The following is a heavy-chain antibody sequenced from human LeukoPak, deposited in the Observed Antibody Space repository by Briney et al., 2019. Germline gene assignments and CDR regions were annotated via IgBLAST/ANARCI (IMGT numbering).Heavy chain of an antibody. D-gene: IGHD4-17*01. J-gene: IGHJ4*02. CDR2: INHSGST. V-gene: IGHV4-34*01. Sequence: PSETLSLTCAVYGGSFSGYYWSWIRQPPGKGLEWIGEINHSGSTNYNPSLKSRVTISVDTSKNQFSLKLSSVTAADTAVYYCAGGLVDESGETRAHFDYWGQGTLVTVSS. CDR1: GGSFSGYY. CDR3: AGGLVDESGETRAHFDY.